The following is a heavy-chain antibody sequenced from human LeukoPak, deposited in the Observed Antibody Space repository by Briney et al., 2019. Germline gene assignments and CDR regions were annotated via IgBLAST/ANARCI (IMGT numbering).Heavy chain of an antibody. CDR1: GGSISSSSYY. V-gene: IGHV4-39*01. D-gene: IGHD6-6*01. J-gene: IGHJ4*02. CDR3: ARGLGSRGRSSDIVS. CDR2: IYYSGST. Sequence: PSETLSLTCTVSGGSISSSSYYWGWIRQPPGKGLEWIGSIYYSGSTYYNPSLKSRVTISVDTSKNQFSLKLSSVTAADTAVYYCARGLGSRGRSSDIVSWGQGTLVTVSS.